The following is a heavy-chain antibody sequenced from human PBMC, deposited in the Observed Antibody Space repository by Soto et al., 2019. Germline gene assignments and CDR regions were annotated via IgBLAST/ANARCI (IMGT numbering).Heavy chain of an antibody. D-gene: IGHD2-15*01. J-gene: IGHJ6*02. CDR1: GYTFTSYG. V-gene: IGHV1-18*01. CDR3: ARDQALCSGGSCYYYYYGMDV. Sequence: QVQLVQSGAEVKKPGASVKVSCKASGYTFTSYGISWVRQAPGQGLEWMGWISAYNGNTNYAQKLQGRVTMTTDTSTSTSYMGMRSLRSDDTAVYYCARDQALCSGGSCYYYYYGMDVWGQGTTVTVSS. CDR2: ISAYNGNT.